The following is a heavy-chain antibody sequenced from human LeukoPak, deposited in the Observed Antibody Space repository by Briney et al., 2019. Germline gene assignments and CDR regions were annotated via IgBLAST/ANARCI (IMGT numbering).Heavy chain of an antibody. D-gene: IGHD3-16*01. CDR3: ARDLWGSFDY. CDR1: GFSFSNYW. Sequence: GGSLRLSCATSGFSFSNYWMNWVRQVPGKGLEWVAKIDFDGSEVRYMDSVKGRVTISRDNAKNSLYLQMNTLRVEDTAVYYCARDLWGSFDYWGQGTLVTVSS. V-gene: IGHV3-7*01. CDR2: IDFDGSEV. J-gene: IGHJ4*02.